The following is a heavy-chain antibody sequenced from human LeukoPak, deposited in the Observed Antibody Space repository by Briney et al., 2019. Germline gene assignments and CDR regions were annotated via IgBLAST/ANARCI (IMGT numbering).Heavy chain of an antibody. V-gene: IGHV4-61*01. CDR3: AGGVNWFVFDP. CDR2: IYYSGST. CDR1: GGSVSSGSYY. J-gene: IGHJ5*02. D-gene: IGHD1-20*01. Sequence: SETLSLTCTVSGGSVSSGSYYWSWIRQPPGKGLEWIGYIYYSGSTNYNPSLKSRVTISVDTSKNQFSLKLSSVTAADTAVYYCAGGVNWFVFDPWGQGTLVTVSS.